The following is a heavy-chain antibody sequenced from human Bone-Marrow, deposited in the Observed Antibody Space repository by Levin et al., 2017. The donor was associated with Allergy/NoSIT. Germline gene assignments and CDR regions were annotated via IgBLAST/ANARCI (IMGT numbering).Heavy chain of an antibody. Sequence: GESLKISCKTSGYTFTGYALHWVRHAPGQGLEWMGYISPNSGGTNYDQRFQGRVTMTRDTSIDTAYMELSRLTSDDTAVYYCARVAEEGPWGQGTLVTVSS. J-gene: IGHJ5*02. CDR3: ARVAEEGP. CDR1: GYTFTGYA. V-gene: IGHV1-2*02. CDR2: ISPNSGGT.